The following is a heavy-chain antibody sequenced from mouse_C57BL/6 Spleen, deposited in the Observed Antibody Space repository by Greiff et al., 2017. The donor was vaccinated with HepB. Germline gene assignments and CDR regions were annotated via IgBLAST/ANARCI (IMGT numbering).Heavy chain of an antibody. J-gene: IGHJ1*03. Sequence: EVQGVESGGGLVKPGGSLKLSFAASGFTFSDYGMHWVRQAPEKGLEWVAYISSGSSTIYYADTVKGRFTISRDNAKNTLFLQMTSLRSEDTAMYYCARPTTVDWYFDVWGTGTTVTVSS. CDR2: ISSGSSTI. V-gene: IGHV5-17*01. CDR1: GFTFSDYG. D-gene: IGHD1-1*01. CDR3: ARPTTVDWYFDV.